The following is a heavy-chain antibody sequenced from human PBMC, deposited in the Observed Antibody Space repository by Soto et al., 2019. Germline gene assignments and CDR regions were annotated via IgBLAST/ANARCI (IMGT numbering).Heavy chain of an antibody. D-gene: IGHD6-13*01. Sequence: PVGSLRLSCAASGFTFSSYWMSWVRQAPGKGLEWVANIKQDGSEKYYVDSVKGRFTISRDNAKNSLYLQMNSLRAEDTAVYYCARVGAAAALGAFDIWGQGTMVTVSS. CDR1: GFTFSSYW. V-gene: IGHV3-7*01. CDR3: ARVGAAAALGAFDI. J-gene: IGHJ3*02. CDR2: IKQDGSEK.